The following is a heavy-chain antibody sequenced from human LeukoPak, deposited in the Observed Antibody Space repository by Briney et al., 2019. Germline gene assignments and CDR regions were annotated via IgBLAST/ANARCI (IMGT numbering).Heavy chain of an antibody. V-gene: IGHV4-34*01. CDR3: AGGDYCSGGNCYDDAFDI. J-gene: IGHJ3*02. CDR1: GGSFSGYY. D-gene: IGHD2-15*01. CDR2: INHSGST. Sequence: SETLSLTCAVYGGSFSGYYWSWIRQPPGKGLEWIGEINHSGSTNYNPSLKSRVTISVDTSKNQFSLKLSSVTAADTAVYYCAGGDYCSGGNCYDDAFDIWGQGTMVTVSS.